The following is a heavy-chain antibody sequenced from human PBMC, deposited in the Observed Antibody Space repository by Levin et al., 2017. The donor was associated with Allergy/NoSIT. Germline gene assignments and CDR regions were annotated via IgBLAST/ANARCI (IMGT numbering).Heavy chain of an antibody. Sequence: PGGSLRLSSAASGFTFSRYGMHWVRQAPGKGLEWVALISYDGNTKYYADSVKGRFTISRDNSKNTLYLQMDSLRADDTAVYYCAKDWGSGWTRYYHHMDVWGQGTTVTVSS. V-gene: IGHV3-30*18. CDR3: AKDWGSGWTRYYHHMDV. D-gene: IGHD6-19*01. CDR2: ISYDGNTK. CDR1: GFTFSRYG. J-gene: IGHJ6*02.